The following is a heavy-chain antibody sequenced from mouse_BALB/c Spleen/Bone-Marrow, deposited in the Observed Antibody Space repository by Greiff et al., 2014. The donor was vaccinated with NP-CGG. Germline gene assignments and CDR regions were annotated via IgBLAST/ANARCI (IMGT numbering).Heavy chain of an antibody. J-gene: IGHJ2*01. CDR1: GYSFSSYW. D-gene: IGHD1-2*01. V-gene: IGHV1-9*01. CDR2: ILPVSGNT. CDR3: ARRLLYYFDY. Sequence: QVQLKDSGAELMKPGASVKISCKATGYSFSSYWIEWVKQRPGHGLEWIGEILPVSGNTNYNENFKGKSTFTADTSSNTAYMQPSSLTSEDSAVYYGARRLLYYFDYWGQGTTLTVSS.